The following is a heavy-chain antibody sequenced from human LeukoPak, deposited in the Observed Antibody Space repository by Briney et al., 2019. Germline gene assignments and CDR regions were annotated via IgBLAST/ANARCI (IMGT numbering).Heavy chain of an antibody. CDR2: INHSGST. Sequence: SETLSLTCAVYGGSFSGYYWSWIRQPPGKGLEWIGEINHSGSTNYNPSLKSRVTISVDTSKNQFSLKLSSVTAADTAVYYCARVVYVLRFLEWLPDYWGQGTLVTVSS. CDR1: GGSFSGYY. V-gene: IGHV4-34*01. J-gene: IGHJ4*02. D-gene: IGHD3-3*01. CDR3: ARVVYVLRFLEWLPDY.